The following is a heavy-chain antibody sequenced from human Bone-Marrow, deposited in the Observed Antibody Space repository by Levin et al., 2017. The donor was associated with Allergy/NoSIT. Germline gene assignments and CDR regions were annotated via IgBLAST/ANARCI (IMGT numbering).Heavy chain of an antibody. CDR2: IYYNFST. CDR1: GVSVTSGSYY. Sequence: SQTLSLTCTVSGVSVTSGSYYWSWVRQPPGKGLEWIGYIYYNFSTNYNPSLKSQVTMSVDTSNNQFSLRLSSVTAADTAMYYCAREPDAFDIWGQGTMVTVSS. J-gene: IGHJ3*02. CDR3: AREPDAFDI. V-gene: IGHV4-61*01.